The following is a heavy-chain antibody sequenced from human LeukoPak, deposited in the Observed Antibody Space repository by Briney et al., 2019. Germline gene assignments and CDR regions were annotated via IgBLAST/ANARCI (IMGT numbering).Heavy chain of an antibody. Sequence: ASVKVSCKASGYTFTEYYMHWVRPAPRQGVEWMGWINPSSGCTNYAQKFQGRVTMTRDTSISTAYMELRSDDTAVYYCARSWVESLSLDYWGQGTLVTVSS. D-gene: IGHD5-24*01. CDR2: INPSSGCT. J-gene: IGHJ4*02. CDR1: GYTFTEYY. CDR3: ARSWVESLSLDY. V-gene: IGHV1-2*02.